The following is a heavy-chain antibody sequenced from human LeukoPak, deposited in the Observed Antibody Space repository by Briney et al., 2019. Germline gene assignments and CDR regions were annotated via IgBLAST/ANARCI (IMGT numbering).Heavy chain of an antibody. CDR3: ARGPYCSGGSCYSLYYYYYYMDV. CDR2: INHSGST. V-gene: IGHV4-34*01. Sequence: KPSETLSLTCAVYGGSFSGYYWSWIRQPPGKGLEWIGEINHSGSTNYNPSLKSRVTISVDTSKNQFSLKLSSVTAADTAVYYCARGPYCSGGSCYSLYYYYYYMDVWGKGTTVTVSS. D-gene: IGHD2-15*01. CDR1: GGSFSGYY. J-gene: IGHJ6*03.